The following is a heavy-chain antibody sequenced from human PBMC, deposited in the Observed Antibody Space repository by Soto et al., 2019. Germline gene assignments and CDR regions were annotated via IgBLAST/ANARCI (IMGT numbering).Heavy chain of an antibody. J-gene: IGHJ5*02. CDR2: IYPDDFDT. V-gene: IGHV5-51*01. CDR1: GYAFPNSW. D-gene: IGHD6-6*01. CDR3: ARPLAPPLVSVSSDYFVP. Sequence: GESLKISCQGSGYAFPNSWIAWVRQMPGKGLEWMGIIYPDDFDTRYSPSFQGQVTISVDKSISTAYLQWSSLRSSDTAIYYCARPLAPPLVSVSSDYFVPWGQGTLVTVS.